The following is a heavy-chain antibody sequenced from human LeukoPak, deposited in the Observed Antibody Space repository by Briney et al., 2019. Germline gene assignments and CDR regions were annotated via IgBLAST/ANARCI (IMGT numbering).Heavy chain of an antibody. CDR1: GGSISSSSYY. V-gene: IGHV4-39*01. Sequence: SETLSLTCTVSGGSISSSSYYWGWIRQPPGKGLEWIGSIYYSGSTYYNPSLKSRVTISVDTSKSQFSLKLSSVTAADTAVYYCARGSSSGWYGGWFDPWGQGTLVTVSS. D-gene: IGHD6-19*01. CDR2: IYYSGST. CDR3: ARGSSSGWYGGWFDP. J-gene: IGHJ5*02.